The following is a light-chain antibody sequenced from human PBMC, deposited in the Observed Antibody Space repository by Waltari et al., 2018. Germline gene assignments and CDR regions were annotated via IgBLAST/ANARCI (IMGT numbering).Light chain of an antibody. J-gene: IGLJ2*01. V-gene: IGLV1-40*01. Sequence: ISCTGSSSNIGAGYDVHWYEQLPGTAPKLLIYGNSNRPSGVPDRFSGSKSGTSASLAITGLQAEDEADYYCQSYDSSLSGVVFGGGTKLTVL. CDR2: GNS. CDR3: QSYDSSLSGVV. CDR1: SSNIGAGYD.